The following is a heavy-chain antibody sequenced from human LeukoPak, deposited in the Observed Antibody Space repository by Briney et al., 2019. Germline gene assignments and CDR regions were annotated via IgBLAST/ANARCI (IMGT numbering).Heavy chain of an antibody. V-gene: IGHV4-59*01. CDR3: ARDGGSSSRRPFFDY. CDR1: GGSISSYY. Sequence: SETLSLTCTVSGGSISSYYWSWIRQPPGKGLEWIGYIYYSGSTNYNPSLESRVTISVDTSKNQFSLKLGSVTAADTAVYYCARDGGSSSRRPFFDYWGQGTLVTVSS. J-gene: IGHJ4*02. CDR2: IYYSGST. D-gene: IGHD6-6*01.